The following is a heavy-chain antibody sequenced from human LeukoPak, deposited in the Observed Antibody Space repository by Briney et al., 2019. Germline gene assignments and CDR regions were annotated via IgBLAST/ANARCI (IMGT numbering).Heavy chain of an antibody. CDR1: GFTFSSYA. CDR3: ARRMVPTSTPGAFDY. D-gene: IGHD3-10*01. J-gene: IGHJ4*02. CDR2: ISYNGNNN. V-gene: IGHV3-30-3*01. Sequence: GGSLRLSCAASGFTFSSYAMSWVRQAPGEGLEWVAVISYNGNNNFYADSVKGRFTISRDNSKDTLYLEMNSLRVEDTALYYCARRMVPTSTPGAFDYWGQGTLVTVSS.